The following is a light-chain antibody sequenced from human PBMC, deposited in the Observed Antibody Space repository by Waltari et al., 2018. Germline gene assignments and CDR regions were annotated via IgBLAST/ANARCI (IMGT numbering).Light chain of an antibody. CDR2: GKD. J-gene: IGLJ3*02. CDR1: SLRTSY. V-gene: IGLV3-19*01. CDR3: SSRNGRANQVV. Sequence: SSELTQDPAVSVALGQTVRITCQGDSLRTSYASWYQLKPGQAPVLVIYGKDKRPSGIPDRISGYSSGATSSLTITGAQEEDEADYYCSSRNGRANQVVFAGGTKVTVL.